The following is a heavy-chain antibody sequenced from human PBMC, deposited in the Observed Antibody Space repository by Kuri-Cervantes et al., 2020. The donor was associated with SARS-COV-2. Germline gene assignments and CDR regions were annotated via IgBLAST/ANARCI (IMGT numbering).Heavy chain of an antibody. Sequence: SVKVSCKASGGTFSSYAISWVRQAPGQGLEWMGGIIPIFGTANYAQKFQGRVTITADESTSTPYMELSSLRSEDTAVYYCARNPHSLTSYYYYYMDVWGKGTTVTVSS. CDR2: IIPIFGTA. V-gene: IGHV1-69*13. J-gene: IGHJ6*03. CDR3: ARNPHSLTSYYYYYMDV. D-gene: IGHD4/OR15-4a*01. CDR1: GGTFSSYA.